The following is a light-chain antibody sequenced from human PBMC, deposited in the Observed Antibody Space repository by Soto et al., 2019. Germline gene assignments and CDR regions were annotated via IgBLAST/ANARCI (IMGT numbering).Light chain of an antibody. J-gene: IGLJ2*01. CDR3: SSYVSYSTFVV. CDR2: EVT. CDR1: SSDVGGYDY. V-gene: IGLV2-8*01. Sequence: QSVLTQPPSASGSPGQSVTISCTGTSSDVGGYDYVSWYQQHPGKAPKLMIYEVTIRPSGVSDRFSGSKSGNTASLTISGLQAEDEADYYCSSYVSYSTFVVFGGGTKVTVL.